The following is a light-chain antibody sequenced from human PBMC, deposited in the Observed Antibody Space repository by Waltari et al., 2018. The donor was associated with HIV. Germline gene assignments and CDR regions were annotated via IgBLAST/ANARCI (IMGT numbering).Light chain of an antibody. J-gene: IGLJ2*01. CDR3: QTWGAGIVV. CDR1: SGHTTYA. Sequence: QVVLTQSPSASASLGASVKINCTLSSGHTTYAIAWHQQQPEKGPRCLMKVNSDGSLTKGDEIPDRFSGSASGPERSLTISSLQSEDEGDYYCQTWGAGIVVFGGGTKLSVL. CDR2: VNSDGSL. V-gene: IGLV4-69*01.